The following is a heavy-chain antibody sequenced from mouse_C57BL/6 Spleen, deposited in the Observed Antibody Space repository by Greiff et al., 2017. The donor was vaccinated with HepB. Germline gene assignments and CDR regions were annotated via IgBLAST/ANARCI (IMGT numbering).Heavy chain of an antibody. CDR2: SRNKANDYTT. CDR3: ARDALNYYAMDY. J-gene: IGHJ4*01. CDR1: GFTFSDFY. V-gene: IGHV7-1*01. Sequence: EVKLQESGGGLVQSGRSLRLSCATSGFTFSDFYMEWVRQAPGKGLEWIAASRNKANDYTTEYSASVKGRFIVSRDTSQSILYLQMNALRAEDTAIYYCARDALNYYAMDYWGQGTSVTVSS.